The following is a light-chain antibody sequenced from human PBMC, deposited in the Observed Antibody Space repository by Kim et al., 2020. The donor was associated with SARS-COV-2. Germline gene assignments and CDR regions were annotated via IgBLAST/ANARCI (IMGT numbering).Light chain of an antibody. CDR1: QGMSNY. Sequence: ASIEDIVTMTGRASQGMSNYLAWFQQKPEKAPKSLIYAAYSLQSGVSSKFSGSGSGTDFILTISSLQPEDFATYYCQQYNTYPLTFGGGTKVDIK. CDR2: AAY. V-gene: IGKV1-16*02. J-gene: IGKJ4*01. CDR3: QQYNTYPLT.